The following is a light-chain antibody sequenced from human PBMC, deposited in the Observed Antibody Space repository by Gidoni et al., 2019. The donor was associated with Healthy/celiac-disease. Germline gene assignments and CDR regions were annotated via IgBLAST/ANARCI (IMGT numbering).Light chain of an antibody. CDR1: QRISSY. J-gene: IGKJ4*01. CDR3: QQSYSTPT. Sequence: DIQMTQSPSSLSASVGDRVTTTCRASQRISSYLNWYQQKPGKAPKLLIYAASSLQSGVPSWFSGSGSGTDFTLTSSSLHPEDFATYYCQQSYSTPTFGGGTKVEIK. V-gene: IGKV1-39*01. CDR2: AAS.